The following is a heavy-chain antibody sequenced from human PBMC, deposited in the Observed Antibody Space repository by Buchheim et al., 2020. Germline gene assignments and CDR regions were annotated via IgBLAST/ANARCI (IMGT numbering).Heavy chain of an antibody. V-gene: IGHV3-33*01. CDR2: IWYDGSNK. CDR1: GFTFSSYG. CDR3: ARAGTGFGYYYYYYRDV. D-gene: IGHD1-1*01. J-gene: IGHJ6*03. Sequence: QVQLVESGGGVVQPGRSLRLSCAASGFTFSSYGMHWVRQAPGKGLEWVAVIWYDGSNKYYADSVKGRFTISSDNSKNTLYLQKNSLRAEDTAVYYCARAGTGFGYYYYYYRDVWGKGTT.